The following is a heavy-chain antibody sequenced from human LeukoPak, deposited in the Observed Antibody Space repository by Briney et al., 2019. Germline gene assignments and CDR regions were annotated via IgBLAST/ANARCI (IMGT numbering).Heavy chain of an antibody. CDR1: GFTFSSYE. J-gene: IGHJ4*02. Sequence: GGSLRLSCAASGFTFSSYEMNWVRQIPGKGLEWVSYISRRANIIHYADSVKGRFTISRDTAKNSLYLQMNSLRVEDTAVYYCATSRGVEVVLPTPLDNWGRGTLVTVSS. V-gene: IGHV3-48*03. CDR3: ATSRGVEVVLPTPLDN. D-gene: IGHD5-24*01. CDR2: ISRRANII.